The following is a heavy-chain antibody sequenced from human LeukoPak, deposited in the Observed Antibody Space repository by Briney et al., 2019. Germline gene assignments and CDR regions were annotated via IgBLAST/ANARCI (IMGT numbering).Heavy chain of an antibody. V-gene: IGHV3-21*01. Sequence: GGSLRLSCAASGFTFSSHSMNWVRQAPGKGLEWVSYINSSSSYIYYADSMRGRFTISRDNSKNSLYLQMNSLRAEDTAVYYCVRSVDGEDDYWGQGTLVTVSS. CDR3: VRSVDGEDDY. CDR1: GFTFSSHS. D-gene: IGHD6-19*01. CDR2: INSSSSYI. J-gene: IGHJ4*02.